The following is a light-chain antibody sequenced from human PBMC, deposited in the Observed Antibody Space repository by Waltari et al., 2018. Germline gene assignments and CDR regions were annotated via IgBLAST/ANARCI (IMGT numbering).Light chain of an antibody. V-gene: IGKV3-11*01. J-gene: IGKJ2*01. Sequence: EIVLTQSPATLSLSPGETATLSCRASQTIRTYLGWYQQQPGQAPRLLLFDASSRATGIPAKFRGTGSGTDFTLTVSDLEPEDFGIYYCQQRSIWPYTFVQGTRLEIK. CDR3: QQRSIWPYT. CDR2: DAS. CDR1: QTIRTY.